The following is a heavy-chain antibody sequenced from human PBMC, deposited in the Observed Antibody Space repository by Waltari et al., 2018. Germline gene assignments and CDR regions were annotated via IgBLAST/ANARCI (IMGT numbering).Heavy chain of an antibody. Sequence: QVQLQESGPGLVKPSEPLSLPSAVSGYSISSSCYWGCFRQPPGKRLGWMGGCCHSGSTYYNPSLKSRVTISVDTSKNQYSLKLSSVTAADTAVYYCARLYSRGGNAFDIWGQGTMVTVSS. D-gene: IGHD2-8*01. CDR2: CCHSGST. CDR1: GYSISSSCY. J-gene: IGHJ3*02. CDR3: ARLYSRGGNAFDI. V-gene: IGHV4-38-2*01.